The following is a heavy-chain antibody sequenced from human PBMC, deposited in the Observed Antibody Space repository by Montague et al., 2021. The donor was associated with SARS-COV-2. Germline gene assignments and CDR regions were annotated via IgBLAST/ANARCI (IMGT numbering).Heavy chain of an antibody. D-gene: IGHD5-12*01. CDR3: ARASWIVATVPDY. Sequence: SLRLSCAASGFSFSGYHMNWVRQAPGKGLEWFSSISPSGDYIYSXXSLKGRFIISRDNAKNSLYLQMSSLRAEDTAIYYCARASWIVATVPDYWGQGTLVTVSS. J-gene: IGHJ4*02. CDR2: ISPSGDYI. V-gene: IGHV3-21*01. CDR1: GFSFSGYH.